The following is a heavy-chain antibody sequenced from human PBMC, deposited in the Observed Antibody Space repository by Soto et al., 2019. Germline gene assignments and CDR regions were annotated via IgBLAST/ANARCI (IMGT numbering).Heavy chain of an antibody. CDR1: GFTFSSYA. D-gene: IGHD6-13*01. CDR3: ARVLKGGSSWFWDYFDC. CDR2: ISYDGNNK. Sequence: QVQLVESGGGVVQPGRSLRLSCAASGFTFSSYAMHWVRQAPGKGLEWVAAISYDGNNKYYADSVKGQFTISRDNSKNTLFLQINSLRTEDAAVYYCARVLKGGSSWFWDYFDCWGQGTLVTVSS. J-gene: IGHJ4*02. V-gene: IGHV3-30-3*01.